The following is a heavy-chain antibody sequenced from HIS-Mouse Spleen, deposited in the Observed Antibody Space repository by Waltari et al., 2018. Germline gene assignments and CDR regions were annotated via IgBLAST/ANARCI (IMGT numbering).Heavy chain of an antibody. CDR3: ARDVAREDAFDI. J-gene: IGHJ3*02. CDR1: GFTFSSYS. CDR2: ISSSSSYI. Sequence: EVQLVESGGGLVKPGGSLRLSCAASGFTFSSYSMNWVRQVPGKGLEWVSSISSSSSYIYYADSVKGRFTISRDKAKNSLYLQMNSLRAEDTAVYYCARDVAREDAFDIWGQGTMVTVSS. V-gene: IGHV3-21*01. D-gene: IGHD5-12*01.